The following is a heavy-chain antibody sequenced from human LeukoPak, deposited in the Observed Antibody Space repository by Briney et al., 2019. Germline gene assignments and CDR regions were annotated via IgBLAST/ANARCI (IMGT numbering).Heavy chain of an antibody. CDR2: INPNSGGT. CDR3: ARAHWGASSSWYPPDFDY. CDR1: GYTFTGYY. Sequence: ASVKVSCKASGYTFTGYYMHWVRQAPGQGLEWMGWINPNSGGTNCAQKFQGRVTMTRDTSISTAYMELSRLRSDDTAVYYCARAHWGASSSWYPPDFDYWGQGTLVTVSS. V-gene: IGHV1-2*02. D-gene: IGHD6-13*01. J-gene: IGHJ4*02.